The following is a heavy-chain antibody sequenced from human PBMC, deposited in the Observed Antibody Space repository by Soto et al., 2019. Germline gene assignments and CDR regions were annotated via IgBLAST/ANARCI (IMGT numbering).Heavy chain of an antibody. CDR3: ATRKYCPSTTCFDF. CDR2: INAGNGYT. CDR1: GDALTSYA. Sequence: GTSVKLSCKASGDALTSYAMHWVRQAPGQRLEWMGWINAGNGYTYYADSVKGRFTISRDTSKNTLYLQMSSLRAEDTAVYYCATRKYCPSTTCFDFWGQGTQVTVSS. V-gene: IGHV1-3*01. D-gene: IGHD2-2*01. J-gene: IGHJ4*02.